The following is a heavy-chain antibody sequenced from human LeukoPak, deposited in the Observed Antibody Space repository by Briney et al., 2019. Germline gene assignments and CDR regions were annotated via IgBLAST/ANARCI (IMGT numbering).Heavy chain of an antibody. D-gene: IGHD3-22*01. CDR3: TTDPTYYYDSSGYYYFDY. CDR1: GFTFSNAW. J-gene: IGHJ4*02. V-gene: IGHV3-15*01. Sequence: GGSLRLSCAASGFTFSNAWMSWVRQAPGKGLEWVGRIKSKTDGGTTDYAAPVKGRFTISRDDSKNTLYLQMNSLKTEDTAVYYCTTDPTYYYDSSGYYYFDYWGQGTLVTVSS. CDR2: IKSKTDGGTT.